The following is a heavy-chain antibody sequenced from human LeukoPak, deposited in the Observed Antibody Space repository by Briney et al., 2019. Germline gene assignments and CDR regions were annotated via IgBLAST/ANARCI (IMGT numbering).Heavy chain of an antibody. J-gene: IGHJ4*02. CDR1: GFTFSTYW. Sequence: TGGSLRLSCAASGFTFSTYWMLWVRQAAGMGVEWVANIKGDGSEKHYVDSVKGRFTISRDNAKNSLYLQMYSLRAEDSALYFCARGMTWSTYWGQGTLVAVAS. CDR3: ARGMTWSTY. D-gene: IGHD2-21*02. CDR2: IKGDGSEK. V-gene: IGHV3-7*04.